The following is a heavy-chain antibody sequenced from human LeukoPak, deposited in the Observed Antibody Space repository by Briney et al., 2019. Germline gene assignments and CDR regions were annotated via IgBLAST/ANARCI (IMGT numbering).Heavy chain of an antibody. Sequence: SETLSLTCTVSGYSISSGYYWGWIRQPPGKGLEWIGSIYHSGSTYYNPSLKSRVTISVDTSKNQSSLKLSSVTAADTAVYYCARGRSIGYSSSWANWFDPWGQGTLVTVSS. V-gene: IGHV4-38-2*02. J-gene: IGHJ5*02. D-gene: IGHD6-13*01. CDR3: ARGRSIGYSSSWANWFDP. CDR2: IYHSGST. CDR1: GYSISSGYY.